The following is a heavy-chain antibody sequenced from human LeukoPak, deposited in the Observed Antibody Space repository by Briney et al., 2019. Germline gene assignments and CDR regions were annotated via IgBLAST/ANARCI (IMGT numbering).Heavy chain of an antibody. J-gene: IGHJ6*02. Sequence: GGSLRLSCAASGFTFSSYAMHWVRQAPGKGLEWVAVISYDGSNKYYADSVKGRFTISRDNSKNTLYLQMNSLRAEDTAVYYCARSIHPGYSSGWLSGYYGMDVWGQGTTVTVSS. CDR1: GFTFSSYA. CDR2: ISYDGSNK. V-gene: IGHV3-30*14. CDR3: ARSIHPGYSSGWLSGYYGMDV. D-gene: IGHD6-19*01.